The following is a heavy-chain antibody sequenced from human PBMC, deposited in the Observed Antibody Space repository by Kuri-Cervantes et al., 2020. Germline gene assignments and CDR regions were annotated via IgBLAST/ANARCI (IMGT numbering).Heavy chain of an antibody. CDR3: ANYIAGAGGTCY. Sequence: SQTLSLTCAVSGGSISSDGYSWSWVRQPPGKALEWIGYMYHTGATYYNPALKSRVTISIDTSKNEFSLQLTSVTAADTAVYWCANYIAGAGGTCYWGQGTLVTVSS. V-gene: IGHV4-30-2*02. CDR1: GGSISSDGYS. CDR2: MYHTGAT. D-gene: IGHD6-19*01. J-gene: IGHJ4*02.